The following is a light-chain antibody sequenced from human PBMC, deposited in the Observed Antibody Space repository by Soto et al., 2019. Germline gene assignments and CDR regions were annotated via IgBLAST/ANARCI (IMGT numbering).Light chain of an antibody. CDR3: QQRSNWPPT. J-gene: IGKJ1*01. CDR1: QSVGGTF. Sequence: EIVLTQSPCTLSLSPGEGATLSCRASQSVGGTFLAWYQQKGGQAPRLLIHGASNRATGIPDRFSGSGSGTDFTLTISRLEPEDFAVYYCQQRSNWPPTFGQGTKVDIK. CDR2: GAS. V-gene: IGKV3D-20*02.